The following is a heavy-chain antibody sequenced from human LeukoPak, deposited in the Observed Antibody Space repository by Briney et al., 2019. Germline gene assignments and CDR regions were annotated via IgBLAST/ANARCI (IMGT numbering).Heavy chain of an antibody. Sequence: ASVKVSCKASGGTFSSYAISWVRQAPGQGLGWMGGIIPIFGTANYAQKFQGRVTITADESTSTAYMELSSLRSEDTAVYYCAREVQVVPAATHYYYYYMDVWGKGTTVTVSS. D-gene: IGHD2-2*01. V-gene: IGHV1-69*13. CDR3: AREVQVVPAATHYYYYYMDV. CDR1: GGTFSSYA. J-gene: IGHJ6*03. CDR2: IIPIFGTA.